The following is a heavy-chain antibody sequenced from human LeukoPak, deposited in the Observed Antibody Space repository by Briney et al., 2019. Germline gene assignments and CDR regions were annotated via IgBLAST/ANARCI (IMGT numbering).Heavy chain of an antibody. CDR2: IYHSGST. D-gene: IGHD6-13*01. V-gene: IGHV4-4*02. CDR3: ARARAAGTYYYFDY. Sequence: PSETLSLTCAVSGGSISSSNWWSWVRQPPGKGLEWIGEIYHSGSTNYNPSLKSRVTISVDKSKNQFSLKLSSVTAADTAVYYCARARAAGTYYYFDYWGQGTLVTVSS. CDR1: GGSISSSNW. J-gene: IGHJ4*02.